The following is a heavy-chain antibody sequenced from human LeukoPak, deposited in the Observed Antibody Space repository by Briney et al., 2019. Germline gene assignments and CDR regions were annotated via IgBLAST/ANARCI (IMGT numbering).Heavy chain of an antibody. Sequence: SETLSLTCTVSGGSISSYYWGWIRQPPGKGLEWIGSVYRSGHTYYNSSLKSRVTIAVETSETQFSLRLTSMTAADTAMYFCARDISGGDAFDVWGHGTMVTVSS. D-gene: IGHD3-10*01. J-gene: IGHJ3*01. CDR2: VYRSGHT. V-gene: IGHV4-39*07. CDR1: GGSISSYY. CDR3: ARDISGGDAFDV.